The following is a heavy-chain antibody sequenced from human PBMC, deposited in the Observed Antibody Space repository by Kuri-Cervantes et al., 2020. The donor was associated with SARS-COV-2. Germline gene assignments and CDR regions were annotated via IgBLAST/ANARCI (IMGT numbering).Heavy chain of an antibody. CDR2: ISSSISYI. CDR3: ARDFPDYSNYPYYYYYMDV. CDR1: GFTFSSYS. Sequence: GGSLRLSCAASGFTFSSYSMNWVRQAPGKGLEWVSSISSSISYIYYADSMKGRFTISRDNAKNSLYLQMNSLRAEDTAVYYCARDFPDYSNYPYYYYYMDVWGKGTTVTVSS. J-gene: IGHJ6*03. D-gene: IGHD4-11*01. V-gene: IGHV3-21*01.